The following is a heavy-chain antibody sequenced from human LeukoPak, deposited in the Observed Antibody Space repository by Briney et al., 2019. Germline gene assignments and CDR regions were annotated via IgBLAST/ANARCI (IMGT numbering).Heavy chain of an antibody. Sequence: GGSLRLSCAASGFTFSSYGMHWVRQAPGKGLEWVAFIRYDGSNKYYADSVKGRFTISRDNSKNTLYLQMNSLRVEDTAVYYCAREGSSSSSSWYWSVSWYFDLWGRGTLVTVSS. V-gene: IGHV3-30*02. CDR2: IRYDGSNK. CDR3: AREGSSSSSSWYWSVSWYFDL. J-gene: IGHJ2*01. D-gene: IGHD6-13*01. CDR1: GFTFSSYG.